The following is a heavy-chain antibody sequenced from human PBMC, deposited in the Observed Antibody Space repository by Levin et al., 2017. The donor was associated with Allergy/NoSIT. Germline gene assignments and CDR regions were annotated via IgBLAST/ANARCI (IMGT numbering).Heavy chain of an antibody. Sequence: GGSLRLSCAASGFTFSSYSMNWVRQAPGKGLEWVSYISSSSSTIYYADSVKGRFTISRDNAKNSLYLQMNSLRDEDTAVYYCARVRVLRYFDWPPLDYWGQGTLVTVSS. CDR2: ISSSSSTI. CDR1: GFTFSSYS. CDR3: ARVRVLRYFDWPPLDY. D-gene: IGHD3-9*01. J-gene: IGHJ4*02. V-gene: IGHV3-48*02.